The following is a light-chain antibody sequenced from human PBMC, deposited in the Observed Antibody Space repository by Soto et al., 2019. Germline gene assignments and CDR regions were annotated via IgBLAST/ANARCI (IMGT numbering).Light chain of an antibody. CDR3: SSYAGSTTYVV. CDR2: EDT. Sequence: QSALTQPASVSGSPGQSITISCTGTSSDVGSYNLVSWYQQHPGKAPKLMIYEDTKRPSGVSNRFSGSKSGTTASLTISGLQAEDEADYYCSSYAGSTTYVVFGGGTQLTVL. CDR1: SSDVGSYNL. V-gene: IGLV2-23*01. J-gene: IGLJ2*01.